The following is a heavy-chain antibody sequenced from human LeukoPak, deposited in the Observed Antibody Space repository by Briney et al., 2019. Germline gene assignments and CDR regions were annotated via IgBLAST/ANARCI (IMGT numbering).Heavy chain of an antibody. CDR3: ARAANCHDDDWFDP. V-gene: IGHV3-53*05. D-gene: IGHD1-1*01. J-gene: IGHJ5*02. CDR2: IYTTGGT. Sequence: GGSLRLSCTVSGFTVSDNAMSWVRQAPGKGLKGVSFIYTTGGTHNSDSVKGRFTISRDSSKNNLYLQMSSLRSEDTAVYYCARAANCHDDDWFDPWGQGTLVTVSS. CDR1: GFTVSDNA.